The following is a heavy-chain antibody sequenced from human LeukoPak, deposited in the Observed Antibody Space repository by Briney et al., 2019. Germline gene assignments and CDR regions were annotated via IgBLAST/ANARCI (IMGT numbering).Heavy chain of an antibody. CDR3: ARENYGDVFDY. Sequence: GGSLRLSCAASGFTFSTYSINWVRQAPGKGLEWVSYISSSSSTIYYADSVKGRFTISRDNAKNSLYLQMNSLRAEDTAVYYCARENYGDVFDYWGRGTLVTVSS. CDR1: GFTFSTYS. D-gene: IGHD4-17*01. V-gene: IGHV3-48*01. CDR2: ISSSSSTI. J-gene: IGHJ4*02.